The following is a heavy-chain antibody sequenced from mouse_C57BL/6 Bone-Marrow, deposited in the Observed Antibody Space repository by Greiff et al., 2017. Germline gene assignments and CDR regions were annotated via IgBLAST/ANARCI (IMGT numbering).Heavy chain of an antibody. Sequence: EVKVVESGAELVRPGASVKLSCTASGFNIKDYYMHWVKQRPEQGLEWIGRIEPEDGDTEYAPKFQGEATMTADTYSNTAYLQLSSLASEDTAVYYCYLLWFDYWGQGTLVTVSA. J-gene: IGHJ3*01. CDR2: IEPEDGDT. CDR1: GFNIKDYY. CDR3: YLLWFDY. D-gene: IGHD2-1*01. V-gene: IGHV14-1*01.